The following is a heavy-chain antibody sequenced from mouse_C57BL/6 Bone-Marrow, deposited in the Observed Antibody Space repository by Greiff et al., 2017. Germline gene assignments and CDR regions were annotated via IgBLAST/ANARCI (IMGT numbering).Heavy chain of an antibody. CDR2: IHPSDSDT. J-gene: IGHJ4*01. D-gene: IGHD1-1*01. Sequence: QVHVKQPGAELVKPGASVKVSCKASGYTFTSYWMHWVKQRPGQGLEWIGRIHPSDSDTNYNQKFKGKATLTVDKSSSTAYMQLSSLTSEDSAVYYCEIYKFYGSSYRDYAMDYWGQGTSVTVSS. CDR3: EIYKFYGSSYRDYAMDY. CDR1: GYTFTSYW. V-gene: IGHV1-74*01.